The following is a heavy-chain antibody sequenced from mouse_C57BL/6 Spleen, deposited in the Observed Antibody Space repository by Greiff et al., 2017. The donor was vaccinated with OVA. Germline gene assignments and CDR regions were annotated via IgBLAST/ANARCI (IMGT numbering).Heavy chain of an antibody. Sequence: QVQLQQPGAELVRPGTSVKLSCKASGYTFTSYWMHWVKQRPGQGLEWIGVIDPSDSYTNYNQKFKGKATLTVDTSSSTAYMQLSSLTSEDSAVYYCARWSGDYWVQGTTLTVSS. CDR1: GYTFTSYW. CDR3: ARWSGDY. V-gene: IGHV1-59*01. D-gene: IGHD1-3*01. J-gene: IGHJ2*01. CDR2: IDPSDSYT.